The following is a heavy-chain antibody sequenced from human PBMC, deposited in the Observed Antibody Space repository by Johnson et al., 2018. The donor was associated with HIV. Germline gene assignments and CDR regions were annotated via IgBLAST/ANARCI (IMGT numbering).Heavy chain of an antibody. Sequence: QVQLVESGGGVVQPGRSLRLSCAASGFTFSSYAMHWVRQAPGKGLDWVAVIWYDGSNKYYADSVKGRFTISRDNSKNTLYLQMNSLRAEDTAVYYCASTGSGSDDAFDIWGQGTMVTVSS. J-gene: IGHJ3*02. CDR1: GFTFSSYA. V-gene: IGHV3-30-3*01. CDR3: ASTGSGSDDAFDI. CDR2: IWYDGSNK. D-gene: IGHD3-10*01.